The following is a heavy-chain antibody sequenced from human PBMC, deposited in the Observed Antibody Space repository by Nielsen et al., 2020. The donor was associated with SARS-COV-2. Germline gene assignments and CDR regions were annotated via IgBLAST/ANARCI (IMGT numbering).Heavy chain of an antibody. CDR3: AKEDFWSGYWGADYYYGMDV. D-gene: IGHD3-3*01. J-gene: IGHJ6*02. Sequence: GESLKISCAASGFTFSSYAMSWVRQAQGKGLEWVSAISGSGGSTYYADSVKGRFTISRDNSKNTLYLQMNSLRAEDTAVYYCAKEDFWSGYWGADYYYGMDVWGQGTTVTVSS. V-gene: IGHV3-23*01. CDR2: ISGSGGST. CDR1: GFTFSSYA.